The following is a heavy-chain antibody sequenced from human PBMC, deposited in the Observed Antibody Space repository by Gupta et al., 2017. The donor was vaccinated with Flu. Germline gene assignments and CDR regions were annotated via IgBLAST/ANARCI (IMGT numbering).Heavy chain of an antibody. D-gene: IGHD2-2*02. CDR3: ARDARFKVLVVPGDIPKWYFDI. Sequence: WVAVISYDGSNKYYADSVKGRFTISRDNSRNTLYLQLNSLGAEDTAVFYCARDARFKVLVVPGDIPKWYFDIWGRGTLVTVSS. J-gene: IGHJ2*01. CDR2: ISYDGSNK. V-gene: IGHV3-30*03.